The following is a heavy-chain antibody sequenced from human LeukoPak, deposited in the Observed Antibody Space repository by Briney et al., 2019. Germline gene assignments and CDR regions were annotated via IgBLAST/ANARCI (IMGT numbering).Heavy chain of an antibody. D-gene: IGHD1-26*01. J-gene: IGHJ4*02. CDR2: ISSSGSTI. Sequence: GGSLRLSCAASGFTVSSNYMSWIRQAPGKGLEWVSYISSSGSTIYYADSVKGRFTISRDNAKNSLYLQMNSLRAEDTAVYYCARDRVGAYEFDYWGQGTLVTVSS. CDR3: ARDRVGAYEFDY. CDR1: GFTVSSNY. V-gene: IGHV3-11*04.